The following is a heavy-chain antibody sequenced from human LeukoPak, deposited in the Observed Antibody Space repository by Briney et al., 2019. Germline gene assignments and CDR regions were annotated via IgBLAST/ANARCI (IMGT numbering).Heavy chain of an antibody. CDR1: GYTFTGYY. CDR3: ATSYYDFWSGYSY. D-gene: IGHD3-3*01. CDR2: INPNSGGT. V-gene: IGHV1-2*02. Sequence: ASVKVSCKASGYTFTGYYMHWVRQAPGQGLEWMGWINPNSGGTNYAQKFQGRVTMTEDTSTDTAYMELSSLRSEDTAVYYCATSYYDFWSGYSYWGQGTLVTVSS. J-gene: IGHJ4*02.